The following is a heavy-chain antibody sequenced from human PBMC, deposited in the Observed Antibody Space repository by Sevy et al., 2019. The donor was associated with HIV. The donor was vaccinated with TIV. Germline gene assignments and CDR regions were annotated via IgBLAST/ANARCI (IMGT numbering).Heavy chain of an antibody. CDR2: ISHDGRNNK. Sequence: GGSLRLSCVASGFTFSEYGMHWVRQAPGKGLEWVAVISHDGRNNKYNADSVKGRFTISRDNSKNTLYLQMNSLRAEDTVIYYCARDRGEILRSAFKSWGQGTRVTVSS. CDR1: GFTFSEYG. D-gene: IGHD3-10*01. CDR3: ARDRGEILRSAFKS. V-gene: IGHV3-33*08. J-gene: IGHJ5*02.